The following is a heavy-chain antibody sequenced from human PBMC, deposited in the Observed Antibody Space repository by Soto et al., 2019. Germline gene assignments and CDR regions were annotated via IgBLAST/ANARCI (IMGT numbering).Heavy chain of an antibody. CDR2: IYPGDSDT. CDR3: ARHEVNDFWSGYYSGFDY. Sequence: GESLKISCKGSGYSFTSYWIGWVRQMPGKGLEWMGIIYPGDSDTRYSPSFQGQVTLSADKSISTAYLQWSSLKASDTAMYYCARHEVNDFWSGYYSGFDYWGQGTLVTVSS. V-gene: IGHV5-51*01. D-gene: IGHD3-3*01. CDR1: GYSFTSYW. J-gene: IGHJ4*02.